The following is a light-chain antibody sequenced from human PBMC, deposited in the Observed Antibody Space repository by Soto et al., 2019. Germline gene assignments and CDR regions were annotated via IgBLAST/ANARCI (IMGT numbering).Light chain of an antibody. CDR1: QSVSSN. J-gene: IGKJ1*01. CDR3: QQYNTWPRT. CDR2: GAS. V-gene: IGKV3-15*01. Sequence: EIVLTQSPGTLSVSPGERATRSCRASQSVSSNLAWYQQKPGQAPRLLIYGASTRATGIPARFSGSGSGTEFTLTITSLQSEDFAVYYCQQYNTWPRTFGQGTKVDIK.